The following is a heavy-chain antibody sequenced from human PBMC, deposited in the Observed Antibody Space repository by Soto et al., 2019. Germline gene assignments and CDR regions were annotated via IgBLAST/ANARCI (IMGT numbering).Heavy chain of an antibody. D-gene: IGHD5-12*01. CDR2: FDPEDGET. CDR3: ATGRGYSGVYYYYYGMDV. Sequence: QVQLVQSGAEVKKPGVSVKVSCKVSGYTLTELSMHWVRQAPGKGLEWMGGFDPEDGETIYAQKFQGRVTMTEDTSTHTAXMELSSLRSEDTAVYYCATGRGYSGVYYYYYGMDVWGQGTTVTVSS. J-gene: IGHJ6*02. CDR1: GYTLTELS. V-gene: IGHV1-24*01.